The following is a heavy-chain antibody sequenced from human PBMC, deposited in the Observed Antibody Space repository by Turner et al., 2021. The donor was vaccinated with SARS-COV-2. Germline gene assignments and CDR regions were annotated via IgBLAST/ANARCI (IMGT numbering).Heavy chain of an antibody. V-gene: IGHV4-39*01. CDR3: ARHSPELRGDYFDY. CDR2: IYYSGST. J-gene: IGHJ4*02. Sequence: QLQLQESGPGLVKPLASLSLTCTVSGGSISSSSYYWGWIRQPPGKGLEWIGYIYYSGSTYYNPSLKSRVTISVDTSKNQFSLKLSSVTAADTAVYYCARHSPELRGDYFDYWGQGTLVTVSS. D-gene: IGHD1-26*01. CDR1: GGSISSSSYY.